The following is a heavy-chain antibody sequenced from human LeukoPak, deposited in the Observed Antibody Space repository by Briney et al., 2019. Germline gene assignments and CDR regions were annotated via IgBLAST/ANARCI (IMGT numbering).Heavy chain of an antibody. D-gene: IGHD3-10*01. CDR2: IKADGREE. Sequence: TGGSLRLSCATSGFIFSSYWMCWVRQAPGKGLGWVANIKADGREEYYGASVKGRFTISRENAKNSLYLQMNSLRVEDTAVYYCARGDLWLGHWGQGSLVTVSS. V-gene: IGHV3-7*01. CDR1: GFIFSSYW. CDR3: ARGDLWLGH. J-gene: IGHJ4*02.